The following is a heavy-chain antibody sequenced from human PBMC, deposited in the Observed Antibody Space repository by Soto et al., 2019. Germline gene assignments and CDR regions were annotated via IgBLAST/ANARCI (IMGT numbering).Heavy chain of an antibody. CDR1: GFTFPNHN. D-gene: IGHD2-21*01. J-gene: IGHJ4*02. V-gene: IGHV3-21*01. Sequence: GGSLRLSCSASGFTFPNHNMNWVRHSPGKCLEWVSSISSSSSFRNYADSVKGRFSISRDNDKNLVYLQMDSLRAEDTAVYYCARDPPLSVLVVVATDDFWGQGTLVTVSS. CDR3: ARDPPLSVLVVVATDDF. CDR2: ISSSSSFR.